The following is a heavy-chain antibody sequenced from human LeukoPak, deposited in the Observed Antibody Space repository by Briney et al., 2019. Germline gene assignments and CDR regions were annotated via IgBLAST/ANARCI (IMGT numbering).Heavy chain of an antibody. CDR3: AEDSYNRSTFDY. V-gene: IGHV3-30*02. J-gene: IGHJ4*02. D-gene: IGHD5-24*01. Sequence: GGSLRLSCAASGFTFSSYSMNWVRQAPGKGLEWVAFIRYDGSNKYYADSVKGRFTISRDTSKNTVYLQMNSPRAEDAAVYYCAEDSYNRSTFDYWGQGTLVTVSS. CDR1: GFTFSSYS. CDR2: IRYDGSNK.